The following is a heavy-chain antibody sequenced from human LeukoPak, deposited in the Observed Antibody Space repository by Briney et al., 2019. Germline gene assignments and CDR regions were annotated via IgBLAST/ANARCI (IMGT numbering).Heavy chain of an antibody. V-gene: IGHV5-51*01. CDR3: ARRLRAASNTMIWGPADAFDI. J-gene: IGHJ3*02. CDR1: GYNFADYW. D-gene: IGHD3-22*01. CDR2: IFPDDSDT. Sequence: GESLKISCKASGYNFADYWIGWVRQTPGKGLEWMGIIFPDDSDTKNSPSFEGQVTISVDESTSTAYLQWSSLKASDTAVYYCARRLRAASNTMIWGPADAFDIWGQGTTVIVSS.